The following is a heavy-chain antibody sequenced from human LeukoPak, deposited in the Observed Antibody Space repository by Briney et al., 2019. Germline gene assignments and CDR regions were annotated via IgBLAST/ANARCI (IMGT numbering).Heavy chain of an antibody. Sequence: ASVKVSCKASGYTFTSYDINWVRQATGQGLEWRGWMNPNSGNTGYAQKFQGRVTMTRDTSISTAYMELSRLRSDDTDVYYCERSITMIVVVRPSLGYWGQGTLVTVSS. V-gene: IGHV1-8*02. CDR1: GYTFTSYD. CDR2: MNPNSGNT. D-gene: IGHD3-22*01. J-gene: IGHJ4*02. CDR3: ERSITMIVVVRPSLGY.